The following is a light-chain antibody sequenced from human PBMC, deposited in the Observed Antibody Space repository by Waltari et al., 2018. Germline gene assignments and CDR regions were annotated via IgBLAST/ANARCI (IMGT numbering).Light chain of an antibody. J-gene: IGKJ4*01. CDR1: QSVTSIS. CDR3: QQYDGEVVT. CDR2: GTS. V-gene: IGKV3-20*01. Sequence: CRARQSVTSISLTWYQKKVGQAPRLLIYGTSSRATGIPDRFSGSGSGTEFTLTISRLEPEDFAVYYCQQYDGEVVTFGGGTKVEI.